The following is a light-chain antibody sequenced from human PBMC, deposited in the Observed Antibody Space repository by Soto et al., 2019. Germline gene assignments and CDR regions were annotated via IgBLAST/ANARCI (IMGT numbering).Light chain of an antibody. Sequence: EIVLTQSPVTLSLSPGERATLSCRASQSVSTYLAWYQQKPGRAPRLLIYDASSRATGIPARFSGSGSGTDFTXTXSSLEXXDFAVYYCQQRSNWPSTFGGGTKVEIK. CDR2: DAS. J-gene: IGKJ4*01. V-gene: IGKV3-11*01. CDR1: QSVSTY. CDR3: QQRSNWPST.